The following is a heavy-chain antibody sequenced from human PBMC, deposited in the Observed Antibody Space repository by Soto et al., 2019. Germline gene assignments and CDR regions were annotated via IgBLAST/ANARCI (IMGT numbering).Heavy chain of an antibody. CDR1: GFTFSSYA. CDR2: ISYDGSNK. V-gene: IGHV3-30-3*01. Sequence: QVQLVESGGGVVQPGRSLRLSCAASGFTFSSYAMHWVRQAPGKGLEWVAVISYDGSNKYYADSVKGRFTISRDNSKNTLYLQMNSLRAEDTAVYYCARDPSQLWLPGHYYGMDVWGQGTTVTVSS. D-gene: IGHD5-18*01. CDR3: ARDPSQLWLPGHYYGMDV. J-gene: IGHJ6*02.